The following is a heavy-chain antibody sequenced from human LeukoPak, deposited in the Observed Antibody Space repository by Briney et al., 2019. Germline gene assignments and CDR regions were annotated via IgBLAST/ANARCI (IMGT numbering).Heavy chain of an antibody. Sequence: ASVKVSCKASGGTFSSYAISWVRQAPGQGLEWMGWISAYNGNTNYAQKLQGRVTMTTDTSTSTAYVELRSLRSDDTAVYYCARSIVVVVAASLEWWFDPWGHGALVTVSS. V-gene: IGHV1-18*01. J-gene: IGHJ5*02. D-gene: IGHD2-15*01. CDR1: GGTFSSYA. CDR2: ISAYNGNT. CDR3: ARSIVVVVAASLEWWFDP.